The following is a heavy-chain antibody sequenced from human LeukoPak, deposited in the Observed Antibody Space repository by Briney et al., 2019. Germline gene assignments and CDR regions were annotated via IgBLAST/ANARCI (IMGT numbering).Heavy chain of an antibody. J-gene: IGHJ4*02. D-gene: IGHD5-24*01. Sequence: PGGSLRLSCAASGFTFSNYGMSWVRQAPGKGLEWVSAISCSGGSTYYADSVKGRFTISRDNSKNTLYLQMNSLRAEDTAVYYCAKDDERFDYWGQGTLVTVSS. CDR2: ISCSGGST. V-gene: IGHV3-23*01. CDR3: AKDDERFDY. CDR1: GFTFSNYG.